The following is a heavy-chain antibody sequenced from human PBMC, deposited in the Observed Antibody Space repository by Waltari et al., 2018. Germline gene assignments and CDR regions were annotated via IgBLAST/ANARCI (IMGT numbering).Heavy chain of an antibody. CDR1: GFRFSNYW. J-gene: IGHJ6*02. CDR2: ISDDETSI. D-gene: IGHD3-10*01. V-gene: IGHV3-74*01. Sequence: EEQLLESGGGLVQPGDSLRLSCAGSGFRFSNYWMNWVRQAPGKGLVGVDRISDDETSISYADSGKGRFNISRDNAKNTVYLQMKRLRVEDTAVYYCARLAPRTYRSPVPGRHYYYGMDVWGQGTTVTVSS. CDR3: ARLAPRTYRSPVPGRHYYYGMDV.